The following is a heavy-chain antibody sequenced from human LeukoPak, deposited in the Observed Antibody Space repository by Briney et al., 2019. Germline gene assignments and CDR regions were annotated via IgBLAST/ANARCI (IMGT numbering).Heavy chain of an antibody. V-gene: IGHV3-23*01. CDR1: GFTFSSYA. D-gene: IGHD3-22*01. J-gene: IGHJ4*02. Sequence: GGSLRLSCAASGFTFSSYAMSWVRQAPGKGLEYVSGISGSGIRTYYADSVKGRFTISRDNSKNTLYLQMNSLRAEDTAVYYCARDQRDYYDSSGFDYWGQGTLVTVSS. CDR3: ARDQRDYYDSSGFDY. CDR2: ISGSGIRT.